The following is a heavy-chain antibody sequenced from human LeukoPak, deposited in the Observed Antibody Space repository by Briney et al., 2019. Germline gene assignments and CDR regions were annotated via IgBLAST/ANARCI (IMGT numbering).Heavy chain of an antibody. Sequence: GGSLRVSCAACGFAFSTYTMNWARQSRGKGLEWVASINSGGTTTHYADSVKGRFTISRDNAQNVLYLQMNGLRADDAAVYYCLRGDSRDFWGQGTLVTVSS. V-gene: IGHV3-21*06. CDR2: INSGGTTT. CDR3: LRGDSRDF. CDR1: GFAFSTYT. D-gene: IGHD3-22*01. J-gene: IGHJ4*02.